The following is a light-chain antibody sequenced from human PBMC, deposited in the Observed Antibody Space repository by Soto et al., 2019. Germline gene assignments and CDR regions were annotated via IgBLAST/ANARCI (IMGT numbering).Light chain of an antibody. V-gene: IGLV2-23*02. J-gene: IGLJ1*01. CDR1: SSDVRSYNL. CDR3: CSYAGSSTLV. CDR2: EVS. Sequence: QSVLTQPASVSGSPGQSITISCTGTSSDVRSYNLVSWYQHHPGKAPKLMIYEVSKRPSGVSNRFSGSKSGNTASLTISGLQAEDEADYYCCSYAGSSTLVFGTGTKVTVL.